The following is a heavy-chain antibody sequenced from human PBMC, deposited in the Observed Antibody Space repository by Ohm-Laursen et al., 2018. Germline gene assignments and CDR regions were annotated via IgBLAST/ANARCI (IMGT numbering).Heavy chain of an antibody. J-gene: IGHJ4*02. D-gene: IGHD3-10*01. CDR1: GFTFSDYS. Sequence: SLRLSCSASGFTFSDYSMTWIRQAPGKGLDWVSYISSSSTTIYYADSVKGRFTISRDNAKNSLYLQMNSLRAEDTAVYYCARDSSGSGGDSDYWGQGPLVTVSS. CDR2: ISSSSTTI. CDR3: ARDSSGSGGDSDY. V-gene: IGHV3-11*01.